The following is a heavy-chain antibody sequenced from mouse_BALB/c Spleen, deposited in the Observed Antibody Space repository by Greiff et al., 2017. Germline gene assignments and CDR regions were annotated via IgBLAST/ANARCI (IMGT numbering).Heavy chain of an antibody. Sequence: DVMLVESGGGLVQPGGSRKLSCAASGFTFSSFGMHWVRQAPEKGLEWVAYISSGSSTIYYADTVKGRFTISRDNPKNTLFLQMTSLRSEDTAMYYCARPGGYYAMDYWGQGTSVTVSS. V-gene: IGHV5-17*02. CDR3: ARPGGYYAMDY. CDR1: GFTFSSFG. J-gene: IGHJ4*01. CDR2: ISSGSSTI.